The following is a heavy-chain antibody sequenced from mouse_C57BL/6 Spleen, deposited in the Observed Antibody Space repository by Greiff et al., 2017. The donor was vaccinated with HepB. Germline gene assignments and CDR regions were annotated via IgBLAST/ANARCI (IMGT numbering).Heavy chain of an antibody. CDR1: GYAFTNYL. D-gene: IGHD2-3*01. CDR2: INPGSGGT. CDR3: ARGSDGYFFYFDY. V-gene: IGHV1-54*01. Sequence: QVQLKQSGAELVRPGTSVKVSCKASGYAFTNYLIEWVKQRPGQGLEWIGVINPGSGGTNYNEKFKGKATLTADKSSSTAYMQLSSLTSEDSAVYFCARGSDGYFFYFDYWGQGTTLTVSS. J-gene: IGHJ2*01.